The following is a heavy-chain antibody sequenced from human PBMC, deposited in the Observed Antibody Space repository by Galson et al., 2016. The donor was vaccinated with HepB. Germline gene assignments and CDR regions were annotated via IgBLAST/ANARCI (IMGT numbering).Heavy chain of an antibody. J-gene: IGHJ4*02. CDR2: IYYSGST. Sequence: SETLSLTCTVSGGSISSSAYYWGWIRQPPGKGMEWIGSIYYSGSTYYNPSLKSRVTIFVDTSNNQFSLKLTSVTAADTAVYYCARHPSRGRGYYLPFDYWGQGTQVTVSS. CDR3: ARHPSRGRGYYLPFDY. D-gene: IGHD3-22*01. CDR1: GGSISSSAYY. V-gene: IGHV4-39*01.